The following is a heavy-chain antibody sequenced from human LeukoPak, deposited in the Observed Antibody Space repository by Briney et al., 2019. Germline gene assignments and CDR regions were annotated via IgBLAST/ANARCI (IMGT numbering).Heavy chain of an antibody. CDR2: ISSSSSYI. CDR3: VRENWNSDHFDY. V-gene: IGHV3-21*01. D-gene: IGHD1-7*01. J-gene: IGHJ4*02. CDR1: GFTFSSYS. Sequence: GGSLRLSCAASGFTFSSYSMNWVRQAPGKGLEWVSSISSSSSYIYYADSVKGRFTISRDNAKNSLYLQMNSLRAEDTAVYYCVRENWNSDHFDYWGQGTLVTVSS.